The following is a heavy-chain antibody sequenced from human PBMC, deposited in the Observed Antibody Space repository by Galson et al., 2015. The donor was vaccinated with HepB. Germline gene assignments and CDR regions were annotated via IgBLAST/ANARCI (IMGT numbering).Heavy chain of an antibody. CDR2: INPDSSDT. D-gene: IGHD3-10*01. CDR1: GSTFTGYY. Sequence: SVKVSCKASGSTFTGYYMHWVRQAPGQGLEWMGWINPDSSDTNYAQKFQGRVTMTRDTSISTAYMELSRLRSDDTAVYYCARARIFGELFSWGQGTLVTVSS. J-gene: IGHJ5*02. CDR3: ARARIFGELFS. V-gene: IGHV1-2*02.